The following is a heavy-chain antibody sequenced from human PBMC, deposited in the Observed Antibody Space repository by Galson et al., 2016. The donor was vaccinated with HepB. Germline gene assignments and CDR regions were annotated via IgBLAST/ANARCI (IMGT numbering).Heavy chain of an antibody. CDR2: MSGRGDTR. CDR3: AKIPSDAPLGQYYFDF. CDR1: GFTFPSYA. J-gene: IGHJ4*02. D-gene: IGHD7-27*01. V-gene: IGHV3-23*01. Sequence: SLRLSCAASGFTFPSYAMSWVRQAPGKGLEWVSVMSGRGDTRNYADSVRGRFTISRENSNNTLHLQMNSLREEDTAVYYCAKIPSDAPLGQYYFDFWGQGTLVTVSS.